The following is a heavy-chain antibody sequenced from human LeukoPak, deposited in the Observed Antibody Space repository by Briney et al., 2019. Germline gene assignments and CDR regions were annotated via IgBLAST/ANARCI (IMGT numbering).Heavy chain of an antibody. D-gene: IGHD2-15*01. J-gene: IGHJ4*02. Sequence: ASVKVSCKASGYTFTSYAMNWVRQAPGQGLEWMGWINTNTGNPTYAQGFTGRFVFSLDSSVGTAYLQISSLKAEDTAVYYCARDDCSGGSCYLPNDYWGQGTLVTVSS. CDR3: ARDDCSGGSCYLPNDY. CDR2: INTNTGNP. CDR1: GYTFTSYA. V-gene: IGHV7-4-1*02.